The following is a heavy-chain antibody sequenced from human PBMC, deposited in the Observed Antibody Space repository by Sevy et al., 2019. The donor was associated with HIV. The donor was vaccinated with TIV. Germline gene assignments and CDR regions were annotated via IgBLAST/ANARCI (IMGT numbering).Heavy chain of an antibody. Sequence: GGSLRLSCTASGFTLSNYTMNWVRQAPGKGLEWVSSITSTSSYIYYADSMKGRFTISRDNAKNSLYLQMNSLRAEDTAVYYCARERVDVGEYAFDIWGQGTMVTVSS. J-gene: IGHJ3*02. CDR2: ITSTSSYI. CDR3: ARERVDVGEYAFDI. CDR1: GFTLSNYT. V-gene: IGHV3-21*01. D-gene: IGHD3-10*01.